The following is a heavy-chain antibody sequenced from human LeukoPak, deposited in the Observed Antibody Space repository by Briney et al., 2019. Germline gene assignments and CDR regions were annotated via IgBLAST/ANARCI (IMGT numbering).Heavy chain of an antibody. V-gene: IGHV4-59*01. J-gene: IGHJ4*02. CDR2: IYYSGST. CDR3: ARGGAARGEGFDY. D-gene: IGHD6-6*01. CDR1: GGSISSNY. Sequence: SETLSLTCTVSGGSISSNYWSWVRQPPGKGLEWRGYIYYSGSTNYNPSLKSRVTISVDTSKSQFSLKLSSVTAADTAVYYCARGGAARGEGFDYWGQGTLVTVSS.